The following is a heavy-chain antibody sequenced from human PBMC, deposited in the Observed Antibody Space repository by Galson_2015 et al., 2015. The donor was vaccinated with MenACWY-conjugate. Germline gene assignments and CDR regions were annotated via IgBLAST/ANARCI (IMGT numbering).Heavy chain of an antibody. CDR1: GYSFTKYW. D-gene: IGHD1-26*01. V-gene: IGHV5-51*01. J-gene: IGHJ6*02. CDR2: IDPINSNT. Sequence: QSGAEVKKPGESLKLSCKGSGYSFTKYWIAWVRQMPGKGLEWVAVIDPINSNTRYSPSLQGQVTISADESISTAYLQWSSLKASDTATYYCARHPPGGRGMDVWGRWTTVTVSS. CDR3: ARHPPGGRGMDV.